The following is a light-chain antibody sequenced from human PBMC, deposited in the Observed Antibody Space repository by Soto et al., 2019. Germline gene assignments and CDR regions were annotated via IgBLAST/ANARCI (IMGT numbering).Light chain of an antibody. V-gene: IGLV1-51*01. CDR3: GTWDSGPTAGV. CDR1: ASNVGTHF. J-gene: IGLJ2*01. Sequence: QSVLTQPPSVSAAPGQRVTISCSGSASNVGTHFVSWYQHLPGAAPKLLIYDNDERPSEIPDRFSGSKSDTSATLTITGLQTGDEADYYCGTWDSGPTAGVFGGGTKLTVL. CDR2: DND.